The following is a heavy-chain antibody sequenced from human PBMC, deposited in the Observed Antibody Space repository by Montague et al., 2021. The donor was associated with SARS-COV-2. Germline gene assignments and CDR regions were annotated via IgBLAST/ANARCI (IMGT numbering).Heavy chain of an antibody. V-gene: IGHV3-48*02. CDR2: ITGTSSLV. D-gene: IGHD7-27*01. J-gene: IGHJ4*02. CDR1: GFTFSLYS. Sequence: SLSLSCAASGFTFSLYSMTWVRRAPGKGLEWVSYITGTSSLVHYADSVKGRFTISRDNAQNSLYLQMNSLRDEDTAVYYCARSTGHFDYWGLGTLVTVSS. CDR3: ARSTGHFDY.